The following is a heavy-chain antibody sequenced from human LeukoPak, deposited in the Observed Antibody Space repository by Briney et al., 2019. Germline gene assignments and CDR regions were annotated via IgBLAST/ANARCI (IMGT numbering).Heavy chain of an antibody. CDR1: GYSISSGYS. CDR2: IYHTGTT. CDR3: ARREDYMDV. Sequence: PSETLSLTCDVSGYSISSGYSWGWIRQPPGKGLEWIGSIYHTGTTYYNPSLKSRLTISVDTSKNQFSLKMTFVTAADMAVYYCARREDYMDVWGKGTAVTVSS. J-gene: IGHJ6*03. V-gene: IGHV4-38-2*01.